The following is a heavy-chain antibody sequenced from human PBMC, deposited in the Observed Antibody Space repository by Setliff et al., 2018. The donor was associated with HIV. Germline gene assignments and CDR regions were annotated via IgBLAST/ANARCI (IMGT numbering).Heavy chain of an antibody. CDR3: ARRGSGSSTDY. J-gene: IGHJ4*02. D-gene: IGHD3-10*01. Sequence: GGSLRLSCAASGFTFADYGMSWVRQAPGKGLEWVSGIHWNGGTTGYADSVKGRFTISRDNAKNSLYLQMNSLRAEDTALYYCARRGSGSSTDYWGQGTLVTVSS. CDR2: IHWNGGTT. CDR1: GFTFADYG. V-gene: IGHV3-20*04.